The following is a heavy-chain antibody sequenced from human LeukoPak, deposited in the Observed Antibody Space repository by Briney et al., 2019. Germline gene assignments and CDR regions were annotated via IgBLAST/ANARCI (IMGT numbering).Heavy chain of an antibody. D-gene: IGHD2-15*01. V-gene: IGHV1-2*02. CDR1: GYTFTGYY. CDR3: ARDGGRRRGDIVVVVAATWFDP. J-gene: IGHJ5*02. CDR2: INPNSGGT. Sequence: ASVKVSCKASGYTFTGYYMHWVRQAPGQGLEWMGWINPNSGGTNYAQKFQGRVTMTRDTSISTAYMELGRLRSDDTAVYYCARDGGRRRGDIVVVVAATWFDPWGQGTLVTVSS.